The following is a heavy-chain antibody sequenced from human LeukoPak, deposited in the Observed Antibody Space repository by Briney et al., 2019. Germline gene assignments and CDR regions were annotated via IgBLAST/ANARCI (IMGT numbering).Heavy chain of an antibody. CDR3: ARVVNYGSGSYSPPYYFDY. D-gene: IGHD3-10*01. CDR1: GYTFTGYY. V-gene: IGHV1-2*02. CDR2: INPNSGGT. J-gene: IGHJ4*02. Sequence: ASVKVSCKASGYTFTGYYMHWVRQAPGQGLEWMGWINPNSGGTNYAQKFQGRVTMTRDTSISTAYMELSRLRSDDTAVYYCARVVNYGSGSYSPPYYFDYWGQGTLVTVSS.